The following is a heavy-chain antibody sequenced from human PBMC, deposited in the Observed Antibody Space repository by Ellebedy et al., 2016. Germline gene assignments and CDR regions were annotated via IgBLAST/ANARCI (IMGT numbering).Heavy chain of an antibody. Sequence: GGSLRLSXAASGFTFSTYWMSWIRQAPGKGLEWVAEIKQDGSEKYYVDSVKGRFTISRDNAKNSLNLQMNSLRVDDTAVYYCARGASSAYQDWGQGTLVIVSS. CDR3: ARGASSAYQD. J-gene: IGHJ4*02. CDR2: IKQDGSEK. V-gene: IGHV3-7*01. CDR1: GFTFSTYW.